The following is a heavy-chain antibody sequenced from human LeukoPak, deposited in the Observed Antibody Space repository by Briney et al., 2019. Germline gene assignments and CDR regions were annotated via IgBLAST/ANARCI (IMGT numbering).Heavy chain of an antibody. CDR3: ARRSDPYCSSTSCYRRVYFDY. V-gene: IGHV4-34*01. CDR1: GGSFSGYY. J-gene: IGHJ4*02. Sequence: SETLSLTCAVYGGSFSGYYWSWIRQPPGKGLEWIGEINHSGSTNYNPSLRSRVTISVDTSKNQFSLKLSSVTAADTAVYYCARRSDPYCSSTSCYRRVYFDYWGQGTLVTVSS. D-gene: IGHD2-2*01. CDR2: INHSGST.